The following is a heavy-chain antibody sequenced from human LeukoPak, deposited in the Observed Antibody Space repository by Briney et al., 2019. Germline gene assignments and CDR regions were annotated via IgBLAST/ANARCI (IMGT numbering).Heavy chain of an antibody. J-gene: IGHJ4*02. V-gene: IGHV3-74*01. CDR2: ICTDGGSI. D-gene: IGHD1-14*01. CDR3: ARVEPTKSDDC. CDR1: GFTFSSYS. Sequence: GGSLRLSCAASGFTFSSYSMNWVRQPPGKGLVWVSQICTDGGSIKYADSVRGRFTISRDNAKNTLYLQMNSLRAEDTAVYYCARVEPTKSDDCWGQGTLVTVSS.